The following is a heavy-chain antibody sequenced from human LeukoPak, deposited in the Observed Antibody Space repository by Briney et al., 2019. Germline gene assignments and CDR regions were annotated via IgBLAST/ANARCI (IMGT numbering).Heavy chain of an antibody. D-gene: IGHD3-9*01. CDR3: ARTERYFDWLGGVHYYYYGMDV. CDR2: ISSSSSYI. V-gene: IGHV3-21*01. Sequence: GGSLRLSCAASGFTFSSYSMNWVRQAPGKGLEWVSSISSSSSYIYCADSVKGRFTISRDNAKNSLYLQMNSLRAEDTAVYYCARTERYFDWLGGVHYYYYGMDVWGQGTTVTVSS. CDR1: GFTFSSYS. J-gene: IGHJ6*02.